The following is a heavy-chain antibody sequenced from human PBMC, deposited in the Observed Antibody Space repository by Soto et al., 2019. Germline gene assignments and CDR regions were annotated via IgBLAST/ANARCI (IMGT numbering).Heavy chain of an antibody. CDR1: GYTFTSYD. V-gene: IGHV1-8*01. Sequence: ASVKVSCKASGYTFTSYDINWVRQATGQGLEWMGWMNPNSGNTGYAQKFQGRVTMTRNTSISTAYMELSSLRSEDTAVYYCARGGRFLEWFPFDYWGQGTLVTVSS. CDR2: MNPNSGNT. J-gene: IGHJ4*02. D-gene: IGHD3-3*01. CDR3: ARGGRFLEWFPFDY.